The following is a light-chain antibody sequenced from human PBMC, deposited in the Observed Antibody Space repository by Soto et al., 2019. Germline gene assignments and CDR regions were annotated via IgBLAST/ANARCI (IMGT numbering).Light chain of an antibody. J-gene: IGKJ4*01. CDR2: AAS. Sequence: AIRMTQSPSSLSASTRDRVTITCRASQGISSYLAWYQQKPGKAPKLLIYAASTLQSGVPSRFSGSGSGTDFTLTISCLQSEDFATYYCQQYYSYPSLTFGGGTKVEIK. V-gene: IGKV1-8*01. CDR3: QQYYSYPSLT. CDR1: QGISSY.